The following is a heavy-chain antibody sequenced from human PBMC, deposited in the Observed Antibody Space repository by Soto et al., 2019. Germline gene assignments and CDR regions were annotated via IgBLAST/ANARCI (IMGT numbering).Heavy chain of an antibody. CDR3: ARSWGAEKVSSILRSKYGMDV. V-gene: IGHV4-34*01. Sequence: SETLSLTCAVYGGSFSGYYWSWIRQPPGKGLEWIGEINHSGSTNYNPSLKSRVTISVDTSKNQFSLKLSSVTAADTAVYYCARSWGAEKVSSILRSKYGMDVWGQGTTVTVSS. CDR2: INHSGST. J-gene: IGHJ6*02. D-gene: IGHD3-3*01. CDR1: GGSFSGYY.